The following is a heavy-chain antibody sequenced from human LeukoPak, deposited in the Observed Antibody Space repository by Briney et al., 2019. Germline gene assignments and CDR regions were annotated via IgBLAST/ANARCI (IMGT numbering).Heavy chain of an antibody. CDR1: GGSFSGYY. CDR3: AGEGLDYYDSSGYQFDY. J-gene: IGHJ4*02. D-gene: IGHD3-22*01. CDR2: INHSGST. Sequence: SETLSLTCAVYGGSFSGYYWSWIRQPPGKGLEWIGEINHSGSTNYNPSLKSRVTISVDTSKNQFSLKLSSVTAADTAVYYCAGEGLDYYDSSGYQFDYWGQGTLVTVSS. V-gene: IGHV4-34*01.